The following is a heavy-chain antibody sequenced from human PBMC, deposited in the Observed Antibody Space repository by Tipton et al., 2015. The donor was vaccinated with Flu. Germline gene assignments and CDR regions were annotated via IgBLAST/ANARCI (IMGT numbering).Heavy chain of an antibody. CDR2: IFRTGST. J-gene: IGHJ4*02. CDR3: ARGNDYPNAYLDF. CDR1: GDSIGSGYY. V-gene: IGHV4-38-2*02. Sequence: TLSLTCSVSGDSIGSGYYWGWIRQPPGKGLEWIGNIFRTGSTYYNPSLKSRVTISVDTSKNQFSLKVTSLTAADTAMYYCARGNDYPNAYLDFWGRGNLVTVSS. D-gene: IGHD1-1*01.